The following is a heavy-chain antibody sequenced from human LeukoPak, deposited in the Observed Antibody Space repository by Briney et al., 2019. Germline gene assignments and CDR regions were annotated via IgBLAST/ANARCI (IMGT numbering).Heavy chain of an antibody. CDR2: IYHSGGT. Sequence: PSETLSLTCAISGGSISTNTWWTWVRQPPGKGLEWIGEIYHSGGTNYNPSLKSRVTMSLDKSTNQFSLKVGSVTAADTAVYYCAGRITMVRGIMDYFDYWGQGSLVTVSS. CDR3: AGRITMVRGIMDYFDY. V-gene: IGHV4-4*02. D-gene: IGHD3-10*01. J-gene: IGHJ4*02. CDR1: GGSISTNTW.